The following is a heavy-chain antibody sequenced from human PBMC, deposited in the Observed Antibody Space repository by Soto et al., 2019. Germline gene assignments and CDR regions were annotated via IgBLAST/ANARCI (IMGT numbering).Heavy chain of an antibody. CDR3: ASQWAIEGGELLLWYFDY. Sequence: SETLSLTCTVSGGSISSSSYYWGWIRQPPGKGLEWIGSIYYSGSTYYNPSLKSRVTISVDTSKNQFSLKLSSVTAADTAVYYCASQWAIEGGELLLWYFDYWGQGTLVTVSS. CDR2: IYYSGST. D-gene: IGHD1-26*01. J-gene: IGHJ4*02. V-gene: IGHV4-39*01. CDR1: GGSISSSSYY.